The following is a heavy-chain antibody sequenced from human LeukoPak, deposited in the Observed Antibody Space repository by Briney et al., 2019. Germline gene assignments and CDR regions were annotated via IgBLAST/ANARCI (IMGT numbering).Heavy chain of an antibody. J-gene: IGHJ4*02. V-gene: IGHV1-46*01. CDR3: AKEARIGKTGGSLDS. Sequence: ASVKVSCKASGYSFTNYYMHWVRQAPGQGLEWMGIINPSGGGTNYAQKFQDRVTMTRDTSTSTLYMELSSLRSDDTAVYYCAKEARIGKTGGSLDSWGQGTLLTVSS. CDR1: GYSFTNYY. CDR2: INPSGGGT. D-gene: IGHD4-23*01.